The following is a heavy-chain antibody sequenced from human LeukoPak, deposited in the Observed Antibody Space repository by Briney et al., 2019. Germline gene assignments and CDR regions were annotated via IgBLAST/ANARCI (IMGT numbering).Heavy chain of an antibody. CDR2: IIPIFGTA. J-gene: IGHJ3*02. V-gene: IGHV1-69*13. Sequence: ASVKVSCKASGYTFTSYGISWVRQAPGQGLEWMGGIIPIFGTANYAQKFQGRVTITADESTSTAYMELSSLRSEDTAVYYCARDKARWLQSRAFDIWGQGTMVTVSS. D-gene: IGHD5-24*01. CDR1: GYTFTSYG. CDR3: ARDKARWLQSRAFDI.